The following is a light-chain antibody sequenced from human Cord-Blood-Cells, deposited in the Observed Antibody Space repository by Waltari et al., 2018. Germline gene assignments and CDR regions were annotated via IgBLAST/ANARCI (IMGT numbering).Light chain of an antibody. J-gene: IGLJ1*01. CDR1: SSDVGSYNR. V-gene: IGLV2-18*02. CDR3: SSYTSSSFYV. Sequence: QSALTQPPSVSGSPGQSVTISCTGTSSDVGSYNRVSWYQHPPGTAPKLMIYEVSNRPSGVPDRFSGSKSGNTASLTISGLQAEDEADYYCSSYTSSSFYVFGTGTKVTVL. CDR2: EVS.